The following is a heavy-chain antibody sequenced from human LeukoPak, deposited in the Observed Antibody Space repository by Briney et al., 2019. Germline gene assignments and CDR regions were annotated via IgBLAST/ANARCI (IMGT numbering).Heavy chain of an antibody. CDR2: ISAYNGNT. CDR1: GGTFSSYA. CDR3: ARDRGYSSSRGARNTRDY. Sequence: ASVKVSCKASGGTFSSYAISWVRQAPGQGLEWMGWISAYNGNTNYAQKLQGRVTMTTDTSTSTAYMELRSLRSDDTAVYYCARDRGYSSSRGARNTRDYWGQGTLVTVSS. V-gene: IGHV1-18*01. J-gene: IGHJ4*02. D-gene: IGHD6-13*01.